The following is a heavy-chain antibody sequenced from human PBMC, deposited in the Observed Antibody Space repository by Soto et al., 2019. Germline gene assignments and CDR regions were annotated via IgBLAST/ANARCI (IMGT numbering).Heavy chain of an antibody. J-gene: IGHJ4*02. CDR2: IIPILSIA. V-gene: IGHV1-69*04. CDR3: ARDKITGRFGESFPNT. Sequence: SVKVSCKASGGTFSSYPISWVRQAPGQGLEWMGRIIPILSIANYAQKFQGRVTITADKSTSTAYMELSSLRSEDTAVYYCARDKITGRFGESFPNTWGQGTLVTVSS. D-gene: IGHD3-10*01. CDR1: GGTFSSYP.